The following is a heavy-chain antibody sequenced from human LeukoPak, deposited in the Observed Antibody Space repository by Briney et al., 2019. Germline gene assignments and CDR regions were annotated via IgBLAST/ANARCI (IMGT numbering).Heavy chain of an antibody. J-gene: IGHJ4*02. CDR1: GFTFSGSA. Sequence: GGSLKLSCAASGFTFSGSAMHWVRQASGKGLEWVGRIRSKANSYATAYAASVKGRFTISRDDSKNTAYLQMNSLKTEDTAVYYCTRRSYYDILPRRGQGTLVTVSS. D-gene: IGHD3-9*01. CDR3: TRRSYYDILPR. V-gene: IGHV3-73*01. CDR2: IRSKANSYAT.